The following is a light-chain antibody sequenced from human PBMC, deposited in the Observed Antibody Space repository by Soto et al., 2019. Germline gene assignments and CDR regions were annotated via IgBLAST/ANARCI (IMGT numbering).Light chain of an antibody. CDR1: SGHSSNA. J-gene: IGLJ2*01. V-gene: IGLV4-69*01. Sequence: QSVLTQSPSASASLGASVKLTCTLSSGHSSNAMAWHQQQPEKGPRYLMKLNSDGSHSKGDGIPDRFSGSSSGAERYLTISSLQSEDEADYYCQTWGTGIVVFGGGTKLTVL. CDR3: QTWGTGIVV. CDR2: LNSDGSH.